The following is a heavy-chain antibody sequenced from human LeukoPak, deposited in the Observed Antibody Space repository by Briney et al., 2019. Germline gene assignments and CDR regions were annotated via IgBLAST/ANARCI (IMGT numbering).Heavy chain of an antibody. CDR2: MNPNSGNT. J-gene: IGHJ4*02. Sequence: ASVKVSCKASGYTFTSYDINWVRQATGQGLEWMEWMNPNSGNTGYAQKFQGRVTMTRDTSISTAYMELSSLRSEDTAVYYCASNPPKTGDFNYWGLGTLVTVSS. CDR3: ASNPPKTGDFNY. D-gene: IGHD7-27*01. V-gene: IGHV1-8*01. CDR1: GYTFTSYD.